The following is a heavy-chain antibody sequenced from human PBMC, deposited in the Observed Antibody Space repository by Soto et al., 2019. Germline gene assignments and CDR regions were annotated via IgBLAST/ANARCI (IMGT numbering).Heavy chain of an antibody. J-gene: IGHJ1*01. CDR1: GYTFTAYS. D-gene: IGHD2-15*01. Sequence: GASVKVSCKTSGYTFTAYSMHWVRQAPGQGLEWMGVVNPSGGSAHYAQSFEGRVTLTRDTSTSTFYMELSSLRSEDTAVYYCAREENCRGGTCYSEYFHHWGQGTLVTVSS. CDR2: VNPSGGSA. CDR3: AREENCRGGTCYSEYFHH. V-gene: IGHV1-46*01.